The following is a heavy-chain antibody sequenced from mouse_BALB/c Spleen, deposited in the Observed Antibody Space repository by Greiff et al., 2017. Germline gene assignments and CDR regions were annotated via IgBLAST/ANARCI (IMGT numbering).Heavy chain of an antibody. CDR3: ARSYDGYFDY. V-gene: IGHV5-17*02. CDR1: GFTFSSFG. CDR2: ISSGSSTI. J-gene: IGHJ2*01. Sequence: EVMLVESGGGLVQPGGSRKLSCAASGFTFSSFGMHWVRQAPEKGLEWVAYISSGSSTIYYADTVKGRFTISRDNPKNTLFLQMTSLRSEDTAMYYCARSYDGYFDYWGQGTTLTVSS. D-gene: IGHD2-3*01.